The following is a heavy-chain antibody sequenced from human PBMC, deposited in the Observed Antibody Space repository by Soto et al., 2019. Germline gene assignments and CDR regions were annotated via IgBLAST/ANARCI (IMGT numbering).Heavy chain of an antibody. CDR3: AGTLVGASSYFDY. J-gene: IGHJ4*02. CDR1: GGSISSYY. V-gene: IGHV4-59*01. D-gene: IGHD1-26*01. CDR2: IYYTGST. Sequence: PSETLSLTCTASGGSISSYYWSWIRQPPGKGLEWIGYIYYTGSTNYNPSLKSRVTISVDTSKNQFSLNLISVTAADTAVYYCAGTLVGASSYFDYWGQGTQVTVSS.